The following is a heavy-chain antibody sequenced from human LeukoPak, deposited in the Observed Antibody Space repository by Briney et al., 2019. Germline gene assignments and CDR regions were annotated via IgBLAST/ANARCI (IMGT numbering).Heavy chain of an antibody. CDR2: INHSGST. D-gene: IGHD2-2*01. Sequence: SETLSLTCAVYGGSFSGYYWSWIRQPPGEGLEWIGEINHSGSTDYNPSLKSRVTISVDTSKNQFSLKLSSVTAADTAVYYCARKRTGGYCSSTSCLRNAFDIWGQGTMVTVSS. V-gene: IGHV4-34*01. CDR1: GGSFSGYY. J-gene: IGHJ3*02. CDR3: ARKRTGGYCSSTSCLRNAFDI.